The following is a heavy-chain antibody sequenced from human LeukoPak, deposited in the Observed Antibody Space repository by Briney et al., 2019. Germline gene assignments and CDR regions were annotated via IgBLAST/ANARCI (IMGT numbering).Heavy chain of an antibody. V-gene: IGHV3-73*01. CDR3: TTDTILRG. J-gene: IGHJ4*02. CDR1: GFAFSGSA. Sequence: GRSRRLSWAAAGFAFSGSAMHWVRQASGKGLEWVGRIRSKANNYAKAYATSVKGRFTISRDDSENTAYLQMNSLKTEDAAVYYCTTDTILRGWGQGTLVTVSS. CDR2: IRSKANNYAK. D-gene: IGHD3-10*01.